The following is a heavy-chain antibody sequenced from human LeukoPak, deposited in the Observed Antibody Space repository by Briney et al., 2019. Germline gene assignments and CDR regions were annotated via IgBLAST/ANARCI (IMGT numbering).Heavy chain of an antibody. CDR1: GGSISSSNYY. V-gene: IGHV4-39*07. Sequence: SETLSLTCSVSGGSISSSNYYWGWIRQPPGKGLEWIGCIYYSGSTYYNPSLKSRVTISVDTSKNQFSLKLSSVTAADTAVYYCARSSSTGYYPTYYYYYMDVWGKGTTVTISS. J-gene: IGHJ6*03. CDR2: IYYSGST. CDR3: ARSSSTGYYPTYYYYYMDV. D-gene: IGHD3-9*01.